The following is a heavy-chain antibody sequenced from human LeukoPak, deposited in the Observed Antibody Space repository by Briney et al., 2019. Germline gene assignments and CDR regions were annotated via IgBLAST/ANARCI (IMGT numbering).Heavy chain of an antibody. CDR1: GFTFSSYN. CDR3: ARVGGHCTSTSCPPPDY. Sequence: GGSLRLSCAASGFTFSSYNMDWVRQAPGKGLEWVSFIDSSSSYIYQADSVKGRFTISRDNAKSSVLLQMNSLRAEDTAVYYCARVGGHCTSTSCPPPDYWGQGTLVTVSS. V-gene: IGHV3-21*01. CDR2: IDSSSSYI. J-gene: IGHJ4*02. D-gene: IGHD2-2*01.